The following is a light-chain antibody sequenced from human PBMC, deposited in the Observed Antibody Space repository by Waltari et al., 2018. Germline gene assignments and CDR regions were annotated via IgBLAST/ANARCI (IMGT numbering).Light chain of an antibody. J-gene: IGKJ2*03. Sequence: DIVMTQSPLSLPVTPGEPAPISCRSSQNLMHNIGYNYLDWYLQKAVQSPQLLFYLGSIRASVVPDMFSGSGSGTDFTLKISRVEPDDVGLYYCMQSLQTPISFGQGTKLNIK. CDR1: QNLMHNIGYNY. CDR3: MQSLQTPIS. CDR2: LGS. V-gene: IGKV2-28*01.